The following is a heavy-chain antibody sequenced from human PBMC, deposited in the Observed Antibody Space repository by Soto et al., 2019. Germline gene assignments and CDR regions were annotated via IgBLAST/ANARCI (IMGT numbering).Heavy chain of an antibody. J-gene: IGHJ4*02. CDR3: ARAPCSGGSCYHFDY. CDR2: IIPIFGTA. V-gene: IGHV1-69*13. Sequence: SVKVSCKASGGTFSSYAISWVRQAPGQGLEWMGGIIPIFGTANYAQKFQGRVTITADESTSTAYMELSSLRSEDTAVYYCARAPCSGGSCYHFDYWGQGALVTVSS. D-gene: IGHD2-15*01. CDR1: GGTFSSYA.